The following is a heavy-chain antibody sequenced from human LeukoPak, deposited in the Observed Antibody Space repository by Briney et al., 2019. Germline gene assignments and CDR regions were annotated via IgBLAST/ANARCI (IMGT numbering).Heavy chain of an antibody. V-gene: IGHV3-53*01. D-gene: IGHD2-15*01. CDR2: IYSGGST. CDR1: GFTVSSNY. Sequence: PGGSLRLSCAASGFTVSSNYMSWVRQAPGKGLEWVSVIYSGGSTYYADSVKGRFTISRDNSKNTLYLQMNSLRAEDTAVYYCARRGSSLGPMPGMDVWGQGTTVTVSS. CDR3: ARRGSSLGPMPGMDV. J-gene: IGHJ6*02.